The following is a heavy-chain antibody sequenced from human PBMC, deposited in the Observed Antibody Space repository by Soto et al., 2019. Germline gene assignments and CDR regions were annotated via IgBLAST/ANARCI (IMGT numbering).Heavy chain of an antibody. CDR2: IHYSGIT. J-gene: IGHJ5*02. Sequence: QLQLQESGPGLVKPSETLSLACSVSGASVSGSAYYWGWIRQPPGKGLEWVGSIHYSGITHYNPSLKSRATISVDTSQNQFSLKLRSVTAADTAVYYCARRAHGYATNWFDPGGQGTLVIVSS. D-gene: IGHD3-16*01. CDR3: ARRAHGYATNWFDP. V-gene: IGHV4-39*01. CDR1: GASVSGSAYY.